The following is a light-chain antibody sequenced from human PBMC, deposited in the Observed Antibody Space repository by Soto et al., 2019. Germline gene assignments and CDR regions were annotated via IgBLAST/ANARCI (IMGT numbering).Light chain of an antibody. Sequence: VVLTQSPLSLPVTLGQTASISCRSSQSLVSSDGLTYFNWFHQRPGQSPRRLIYKVSNRDSGVPDRFTGSGSGTDFTLTISRVEADDVGIYYCMQGSHWATFGQGTKLEIK. CDR2: KVS. CDR1: QSLVSSDGLTY. CDR3: MQGSHWAT. V-gene: IGKV2-30*01. J-gene: IGKJ2*01.